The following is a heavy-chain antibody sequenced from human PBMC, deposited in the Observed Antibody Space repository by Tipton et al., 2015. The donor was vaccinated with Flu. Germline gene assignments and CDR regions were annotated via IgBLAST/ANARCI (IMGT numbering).Heavy chain of an antibody. J-gene: IGHJ4*02. CDR2: IYYSGST. Sequence: LRLSCTASGGSISSYYWSWIRQPPGKGLEWIGYIYYSGSTNYNPSLKSRVTISVDTSKNQSSLKLSSVTAADTAVYYCARVDSSGYYPGHWGQGTLVTVSS. D-gene: IGHD3-22*01. CDR1: GGSISSYY. CDR3: ARVDSSGYYPGH. V-gene: IGHV4-59*01.